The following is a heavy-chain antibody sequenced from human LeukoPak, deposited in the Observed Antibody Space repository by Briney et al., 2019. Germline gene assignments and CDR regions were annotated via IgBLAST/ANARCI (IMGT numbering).Heavy chain of an antibody. CDR2: IYYSGST. Sequence: SEALSLTCSVFGGSVSSGSYYWSWIRQSPGKGLEWIGCIYYSGSTNYNPSLRGRVAMSIDTSKNHFSLRLISVTAADTAIYYCARAPGIVGTTPFGDYWGRGTLVTVSS. J-gene: IGHJ4*02. V-gene: IGHV4-61*03. D-gene: IGHD1-26*01. CDR3: ARAPGIVGTTPFGDY. CDR1: GGSVSSGSYY.